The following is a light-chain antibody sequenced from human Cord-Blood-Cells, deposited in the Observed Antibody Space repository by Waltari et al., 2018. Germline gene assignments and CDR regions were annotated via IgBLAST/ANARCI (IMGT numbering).Light chain of an antibody. CDR2: GNS. J-gene: IGLJ2*01. CDR1: SSNIGAGYD. CDR3: QSYDSSLSGVV. Sequence: QSVLTQPPSVSGAPGQRVTISCTGSSSNIGAGYDVHWYQQLPGTAPKPLIQGNSNRPSGVPDRFSGSKSGTSASLAITGLQAEDEADYYCQSYDSSLSGVVFGGGTKLTVL. V-gene: IGLV1-40*01.